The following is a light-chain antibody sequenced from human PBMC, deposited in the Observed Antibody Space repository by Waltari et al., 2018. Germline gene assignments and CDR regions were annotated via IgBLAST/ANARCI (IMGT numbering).Light chain of an antibody. CDR1: QGFSRGY. CDR2: GTS. V-gene: IGKV3-20*01. Sequence: EIVLTQSPGTLSLSPGERATLSCRARQGFSRGYLAWYQQKPGQAPRLLMYGTSSRATGIPDRFSGSGSGTDFTLSISGLEPEDFAVYYCQQYGNSPQTFGQGTRLEIK. J-gene: IGKJ5*01. CDR3: QQYGNSPQT.